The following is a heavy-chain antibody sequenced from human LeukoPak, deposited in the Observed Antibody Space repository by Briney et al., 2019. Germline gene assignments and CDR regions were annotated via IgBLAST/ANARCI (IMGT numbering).Heavy chain of an antibody. D-gene: IGHD6-13*01. CDR2: IIPIFGTA. CDR3: ARGMKQQLWAFDY. CDR1: GGTFSSYA. Sequence: GASVKVSCKASGGTFSSYAISWVRQAPGQGLEWMGGIIPIFGTANYAQKFQGRVTITADESTSTAYMELSSLRSEDTAVHYCARGMKQQLWAFDYWGQGTLVTVSS. V-gene: IGHV1-69*13. J-gene: IGHJ4*02.